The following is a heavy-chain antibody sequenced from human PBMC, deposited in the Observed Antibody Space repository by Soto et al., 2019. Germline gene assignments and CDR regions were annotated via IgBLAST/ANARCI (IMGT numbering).Heavy chain of an antibody. V-gene: IGHV1-69*06. D-gene: IGHD2-8*01. CDR1: GGTFSSYA. Sequence: QVQLVQSGAEVKKPGSSVKVSCKASGGTFSSYAISWVRQAPGQGLEWMGGIIPIFGTANYAQKFQERVTITRDMSTSTAYMELSSLRSEDTAVYYCAAVGKEGYCTNGVCPSWFDPWGQGTLVTVSS. CDR2: IIPIFGTA. CDR3: AAVGKEGYCTNGVCPSWFDP. J-gene: IGHJ5*02.